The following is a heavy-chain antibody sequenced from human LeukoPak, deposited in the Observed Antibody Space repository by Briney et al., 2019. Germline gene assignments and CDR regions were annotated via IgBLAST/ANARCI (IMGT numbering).Heavy chain of an antibody. CDR2: ISSSSSYI. V-gene: IGHV3-21*01. Sequence: GGSLRLSCAASGFTFSSYSMNWVRQAPGKGLEWVSSISSSSSYIYYADSVKGRFTISRDNAKNSLYLQMNSLRAEGTAVYYCARKSGILTGLNWFDPWGQGTLVTVSS. CDR3: ARKSGILTGLNWFDP. CDR1: GFTFSSYS. D-gene: IGHD3-9*01. J-gene: IGHJ5*02.